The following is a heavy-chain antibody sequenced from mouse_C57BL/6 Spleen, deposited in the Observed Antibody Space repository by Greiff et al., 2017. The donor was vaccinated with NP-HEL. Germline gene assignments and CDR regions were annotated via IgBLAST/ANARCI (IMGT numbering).Heavy chain of an antibody. Sequence: EVNVVESGGDLVKPGGSLKLSCAASGFTFSSYGMSWVRQTPDKRLEWVATISSGGSYTYYPDSVKGRFTISRDNAKNTLYLQMSSLKSEDTAMYYCAVFRMDYWGQGTSVTVSS. J-gene: IGHJ4*01. CDR3: AVFRMDY. CDR1: GFTFSSYG. V-gene: IGHV5-6*01. CDR2: ISSGGSYT.